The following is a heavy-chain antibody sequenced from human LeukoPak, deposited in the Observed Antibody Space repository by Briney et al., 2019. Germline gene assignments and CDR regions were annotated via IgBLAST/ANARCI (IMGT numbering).Heavy chain of an antibody. CDR1: GYTFTSYG. D-gene: IGHD2-15*01. V-gene: IGHV1-18*01. Sequence: ASVKVSCKASGYTFTSYGISWVRQAPGQGLEWMGWISAYNGNTNYAQKLQGRVTMTTDTSTSTAYMELRSLRSDDTAVYYCARDYCSGGSCLTPHYYGMDVWGQGTTVTVSS. CDR3: ARDYCSGGSCLTPHYYGMDV. CDR2: ISAYNGNT. J-gene: IGHJ6*02.